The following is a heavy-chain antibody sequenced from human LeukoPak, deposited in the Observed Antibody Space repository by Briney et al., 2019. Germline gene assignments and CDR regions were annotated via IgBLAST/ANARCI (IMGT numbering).Heavy chain of an antibody. CDR3: ARDRYYYDIDSSESGY. CDR2: IESKTDGGTT. V-gene: IGHV3-15*04. CDR1: GFSFSDAW. Sequence: SGGSHRLSCAASGFSFSDAWMSWVRQIPGKGLEWVGRIESKTDGGTTDYAAPVKGRFTISRDNAKNSLYLQMNSLRAEDTAVYYCARDRYYYDIDSSESGYWGQGTLVTVSS. J-gene: IGHJ4*02. D-gene: IGHD3-9*01.